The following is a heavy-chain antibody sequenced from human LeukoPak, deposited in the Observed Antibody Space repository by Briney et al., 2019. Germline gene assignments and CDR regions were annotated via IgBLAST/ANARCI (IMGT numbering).Heavy chain of an antibody. J-gene: IGHJ4*02. D-gene: IGHD3-22*01. Sequence: ASVKVSCKASGDTFTSYYMHWVRQAPGQGLEWMGIINPSGGSTSYAQKFQGRVTMTRDTSTSTVYMELSSLRSEDTAVYYCARVAQHRYYFDSSDYRYYFDYWGQGTLVTVSS. V-gene: IGHV1-46*01. CDR2: INPSGGST. CDR1: GDTFTSYY. CDR3: ARVAQHRYYFDSSDYRYYFDY.